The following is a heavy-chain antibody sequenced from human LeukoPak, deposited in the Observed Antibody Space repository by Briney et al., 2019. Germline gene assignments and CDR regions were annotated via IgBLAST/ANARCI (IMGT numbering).Heavy chain of an antibody. J-gene: IGHJ3*02. CDR3: ARIHGGSDAFDI. CDR2: IYYSGST. V-gene: IGHV4-59*01. CDR1: GGSISSYY. Sequence: SETLSLTCTVSGGSISSYYWSWIRQPPGKGLEWIGYIYYSGSTNYNPSLKSRVTISVDTSKNQFSLKLSSVTAADTAVYYCARIHGGSDAFDIWGQGTMVTVSS. D-gene: IGHD3-10*01.